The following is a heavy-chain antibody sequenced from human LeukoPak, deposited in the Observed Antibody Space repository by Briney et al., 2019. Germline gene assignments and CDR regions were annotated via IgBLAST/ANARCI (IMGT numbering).Heavy chain of an antibody. CDR3: ARFGEFLFDY. V-gene: IGHV4-61*01. CDR2: IYYSGST. Sequence: PSETLSRTCTVSGGSVSSGSYYWSWIRQPPGKGLEWIGYIYYSGSTNYNPSLKSRVTISVDTSENQFSLKLSSVTAADTAVYYCARFGEFLFDYWGQGTLVTVSS. D-gene: IGHD3-10*01. J-gene: IGHJ4*02. CDR1: GGSVSSGSYY.